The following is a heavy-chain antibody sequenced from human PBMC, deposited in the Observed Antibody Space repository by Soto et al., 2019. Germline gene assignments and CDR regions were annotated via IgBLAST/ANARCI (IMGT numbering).Heavy chain of an antibody. V-gene: IGHV1-69*02. CDR3: ASLLYCSGGSCPPPY. D-gene: IGHD2-15*01. Sequence: ASVKVSCKASGGTFSSYTISWVRQAPGQGLEWMGRIIPILGIANYAQKFQGRVTITADKSTSTAYMELSSLRSEDTAVYYCASLLYCSGGSCPPPYWGQGTLVTVSS. J-gene: IGHJ4*02. CDR1: GGTFSSYT. CDR2: IIPILGIA.